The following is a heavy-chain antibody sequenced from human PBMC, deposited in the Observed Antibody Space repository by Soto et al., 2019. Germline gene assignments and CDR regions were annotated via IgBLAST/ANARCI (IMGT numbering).Heavy chain of an antibody. D-gene: IGHD2-2*03. J-gene: IGHJ4*02. CDR3: ATDGYCSGTSCFAGGELDY. CDR2: LNAGGDYT. CDR1: GFAFSSFA. Sequence: EVQLSESGGGLVQPWGSLRLSCAASGFAFSSFAMSWVRQAPGEGLEWVSTLNAGGDYTYYADSVKGRFTISRDNSKNKLYLELNRLRVEHSAVYFCATDGYCSGTSCFAGGELDYGGQGTLFTVSS. V-gene: IGHV3-23*01.